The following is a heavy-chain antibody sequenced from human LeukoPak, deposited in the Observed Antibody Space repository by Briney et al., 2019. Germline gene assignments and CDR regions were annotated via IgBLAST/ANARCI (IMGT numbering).Heavy chain of an antibody. V-gene: IGHV4-31*03. CDR2: IYDSGST. J-gene: IGHJ4*02. Sequence: PSETLSLTCTVSGGSISSGGYYWSWIRQHPGKGLEWIGYIYDSGSTYYNPSLKSRVTISVVTSKNQFSLKLSSLTAADTAVYYCARGLTVTDNCFDYWGQGTLVTVSS. D-gene: IGHD4-17*01. CDR1: GGSISSGGYY. CDR3: ARGLTVTDNCFDY.